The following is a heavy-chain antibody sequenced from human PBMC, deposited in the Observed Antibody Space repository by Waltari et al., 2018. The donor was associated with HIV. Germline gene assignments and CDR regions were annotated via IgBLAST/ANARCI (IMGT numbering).Heavy chain of an antibody. CDR2: IYSSGKT. Sequence: EVQLLESGGGLIQPGGSLRLSCADSGCTVSSHYMSWVRQAPGKGLEWVSVIYSSGKTYYADSVKGRFTISRDNSKNTLYLQMNRLRVEDTAVYYCDMYYYDSSGYSAAVWGQGTTVTVSS. D-gene: IGHD3-22*01. CDR1: GCTVSSHY. CDR3: DMYYYDSSGYSAAV. J-gene: IGHJ6*02. V-gene: IGHV3-53*01.